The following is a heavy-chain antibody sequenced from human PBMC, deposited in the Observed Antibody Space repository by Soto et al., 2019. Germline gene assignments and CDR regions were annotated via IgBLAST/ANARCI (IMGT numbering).Heavy chain of an antibody. CDR1: GFTFSSYW. V-gene: IGHV3-7*03. CDR3: ARDLSARENAFDI. J-gene: IGHJ3*02. CDR2: IKQDGSEK. Sequence: GGSLRLSCAASGFTFSSYWMSWVRQAPGKGLEWGANIKQDGSEKYYVDSVKGRFTISRDNAKNSLYLQMNSLRAEDTAVYYCARDLSARENAFDIWGQGTMVTVSS.